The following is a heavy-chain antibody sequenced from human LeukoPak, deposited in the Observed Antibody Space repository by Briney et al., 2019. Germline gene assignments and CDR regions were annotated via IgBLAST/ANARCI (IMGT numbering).Heavy chain of an antibody. CDR1: GGSFSGYY. Sequence: SETLSLTCAVYGGSFSGYYWSWIRQPPGKGLEWIGEINHSGSTNYNPSLKSRVTISVDTSKNQFSLKLSSVTAADTAVYYCASLSIVVASHGYFQHWGQGTLVTVSS. J-gene: IGHJ1*01. D-gene: IGHD3-22*01. CDR2: INHSGST. V-gene: IGHV4-34*09. CDR3: ASLSIVVASHGYFQH.